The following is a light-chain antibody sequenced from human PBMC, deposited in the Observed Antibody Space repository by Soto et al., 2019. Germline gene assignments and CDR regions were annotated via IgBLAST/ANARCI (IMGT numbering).Light chain of an antibody. CDR3: ETWDSNTYV. V-gene: IGLV4-60*02. Sequence: QSVLTQSSSASASLGSSVSLTCTLSSGHSSYIIAWHQQQPGKAPRYLMKLEGSGSYNKGSGVPDRFSSSSSGADRYLTISNLQFEDEADYYCETWDSNTYVFGTGTKVTVL. J-gene: IGLJ1*01. CDR2: LEGSGSY. CDR1: SGHSSYI.